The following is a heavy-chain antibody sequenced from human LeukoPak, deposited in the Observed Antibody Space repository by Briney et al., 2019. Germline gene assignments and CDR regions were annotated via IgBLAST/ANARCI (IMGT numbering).Heavy chain of an antibody. D-gene: IGHD3-10*01. CDR2: INHSGST. V-gene: IGHV4-34*01. CDR3: ARGRGRYYGMDV. Sequence: SETLSLTCAVYGGSFSGYYYNWIRQPPGKGLEWIGEINHSGSTNYNPSLKSRVTTSVDSSKKRFSLQLSSVTAADTAVYYCARGRGRYYGMDVWGQGTTVTVSS. CDR1: GGSFSGYY. J-gene: IGHJ6*02.